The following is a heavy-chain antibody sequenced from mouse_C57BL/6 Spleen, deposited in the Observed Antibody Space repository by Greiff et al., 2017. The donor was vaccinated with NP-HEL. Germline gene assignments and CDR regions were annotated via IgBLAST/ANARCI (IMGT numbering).Heavy chain of an antibody. D-gene: IGHD2-4*01. CDR1: GYTFTSYT. V-gene: IGHV1-4*01. CDR2: INPSSGYT. CDR3: ARGDYDGYYYAMDY. J-gene: IGHJ4*01. Sequence: QVQLQQSGAELARPGASVKMSCKASGYTFTSYTMHWVKQRPGQGLEWIGYINPSSGYTKYNQKFKDKATLTADKSSSTAYMQLSSLTSEDSAVYYCARGDYDGYYYAMDYWGQGTSVTVSS.